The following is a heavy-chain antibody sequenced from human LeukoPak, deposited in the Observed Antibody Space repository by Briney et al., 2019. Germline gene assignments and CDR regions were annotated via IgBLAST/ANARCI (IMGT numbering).Heavy chain of an antibody. CDR1: GGSISSGGYS. CDR2: IYHSGST. CDR3: ARKSVVTAGRKPYDF. Sequence: SETLSLTCAVSGGSISSGGYSWSWIRQPPGKGLEWIGYIYHSGSTYYNPSLKSRVTISVDRSKNQFSLKLSSVTAADTAVYYCARKSVVTAGRKPYDFWDQGTLVTVSP. J-gene: IGHJ4*02. D-gene: IGHD2-2*01. V-gene: IGHV4-30-2*01.